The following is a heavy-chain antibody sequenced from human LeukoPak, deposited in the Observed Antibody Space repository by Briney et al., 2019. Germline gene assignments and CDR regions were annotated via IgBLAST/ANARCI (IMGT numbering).Heavy chain of an antibody. Sequence: ASVKVSCKASGYTFTSYGISWVRQAPGQGLEWMGWISAYNGNTNYAQKLQGRVTMTTDTSTSTAYMDLRSLRSDDTAGYYCARAWGCWGWLGGDYGMDVWGQGTTVTVSS. CDR1: GYTFTSYG. D-gene: IGHD3-16*01. CDR2: ISAYNGNT. J-gene: IGHJ6*02. V-gene: IGHV1-18*01. CDR3: ARAWGCWGWLGGDYGMDV.